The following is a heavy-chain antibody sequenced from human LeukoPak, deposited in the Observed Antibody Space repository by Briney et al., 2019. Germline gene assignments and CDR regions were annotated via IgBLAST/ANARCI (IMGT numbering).Heavy chain of an antibody. Sequence: GGSLRLSCAASGFTFDDYAMHWVRQAPGKGLEWVSGISWNSGSIGYADSVKGRFTISRDNAKNSLYLQMNSLRAEDTALYYCANDMYGICWYFDYWTQATLVTVS. CDR2: ISWNSGSI. CDR3: ANDMYGICWYFDY. CDR1: GFTFDDYA. V-gene: IGHV3-9*01. J-gene: IGHJ4*02. D-gene: IGHD6-19*01.